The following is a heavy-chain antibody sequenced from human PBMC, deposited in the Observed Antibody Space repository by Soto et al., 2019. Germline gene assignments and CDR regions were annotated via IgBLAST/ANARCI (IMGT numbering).Heavy chain of an antibody. Sequence: QVQLQESGPGLVKPSQTLSLTCTVSGGSISSGGYYWSWIRQHPGKGLEWIGYISYSGSTYYNPSLKSRVTISVDTSKNQFSLKLSSVTAADTAVYYCAGDLQIAAPGTGYGMDVWGQGTTVTVSS. J-gene: IGHJ6*02. CDR2: ISYSGST. V-gene: IGHV4-31*03. CDR1: GGSISSGGYY. D-gene: IGHD6-13*01. CDR3: AGDLQIAAPGTGYGMDV.